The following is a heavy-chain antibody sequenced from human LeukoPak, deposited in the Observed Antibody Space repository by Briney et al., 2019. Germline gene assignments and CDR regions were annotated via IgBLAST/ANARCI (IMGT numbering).Heavy chain of an antibody. CDR3: AKDASVETAVVTSFDY. D-gene: IGHD5-18*01. V-gene: IGHV3-30*02. J-gene: IGHJ4*01. CDR2: IRYDGSNK. Sequence: PGGSLRLSCAASGFTFSSYGMHWVRQAPGKGLEWVAFIRYDGSNKYYADSVKGRFTISRDNSKNTLYLQMNSLRAEDTAVYHCAKDASVETAVVTSFDYWGQGTLVTVSS. CDR1: GFTFSSYG.